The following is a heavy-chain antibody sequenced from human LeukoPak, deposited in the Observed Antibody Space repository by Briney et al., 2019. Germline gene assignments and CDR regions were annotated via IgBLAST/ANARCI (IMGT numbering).Heavy chain of an antibody. Sequence: ASVKVSCKASGYTFTSYGISWVRQAPGQGLEWMGWISAYNGDTNYAQKLQDRVTMTTDTSTSTAYMELRSLRSDDTAVYYCARANNDVLAPGYWGQGTLVTVSS. V-gene: IGHV1-18*01. CDR2: ISAYNGDT. CDR3: ARANNDVLAPGY. J-gene: IGHJ4*02. D-gene: IGHD3-9*01. CDR1: GYTFTSYG.